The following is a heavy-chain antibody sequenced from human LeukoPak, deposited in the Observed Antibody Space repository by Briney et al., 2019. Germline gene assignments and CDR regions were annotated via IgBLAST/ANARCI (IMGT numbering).Heavy chain of an antibody. V-gene: IGHV1-2*02. J-gene: IGHJ4*02. D-gene: IGHD5-18*01. CDR3: ARGTPGYSYGPELDY. CDR1: GYTFTGYY. CDR2: INPNSGGT. Sequence: ASVKVSCKASGYTFTGYYTHWVRQAPGQGLEWMGWINPNSGGTNYAQKFQGRVTMTRDTSISTAYMELSRLRSDDTAVYYCARGTPGYSYGPELDYWGQGTLVTVSS.